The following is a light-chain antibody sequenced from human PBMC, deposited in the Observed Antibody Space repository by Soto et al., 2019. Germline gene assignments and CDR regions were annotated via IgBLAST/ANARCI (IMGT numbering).Light chain of an antibody. CDR3: KQSNSSPWT. J-gene: IGKJ1*01. CDR2: GAS. V-gene: IGKV3-20*01. CDR1: QSVSSDY. Sequence: EIVLTQSPGTLSLSPGDTATLSCRASQSVSSDYLAWYQQKPSQAPRLLIYGASSRATGIPDRFSGRGSGTDFTLTSRRLEPEDFEVYYCKQSNSSPWTFDEGTKVEIK.